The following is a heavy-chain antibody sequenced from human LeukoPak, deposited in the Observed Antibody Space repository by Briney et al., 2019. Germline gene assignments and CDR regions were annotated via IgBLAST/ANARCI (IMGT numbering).Heavy chain of an antibody. Sequence: PSETLSLTCTVSGGSIYTGDYYWAWIRQPPGKGLEWIGSLFYSGNMYYSPSLRSRVTISVDTSKNQFSLNLNSVTAADTAVYYCARENIVSTRDFDYWGQGTPVTVSS. CDR2: LFYSGNM. J-gene: IGHJ4*02. D-gene: IGHD5/OR15-5a*01. CDR1: GGSIYTGDYY. V-gene: IGHV4-39*07. CDR3: ARENIVSTRDFDY.